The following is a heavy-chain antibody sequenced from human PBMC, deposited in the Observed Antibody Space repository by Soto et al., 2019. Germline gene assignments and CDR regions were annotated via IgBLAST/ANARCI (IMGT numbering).Heavy chain of an antibody. D-gene: IGHD5-12*01. CDR2: IYYSGTT. Sequence: PSETLSLTCTVSGGSITSSSYYWGWIRQPPGKGLEWIGSIYYSGTTYYNPSLKSRVTFSVDPSKSQFSLRLTSVTAADTAVYYCARVHVEMATIPSDYWGQGTLVTVSS. CDR3: ARVHVEMATIPSDY. J-gene: IGHJ4*02. V-gene: IGHV4-39*01. CDR1: GGSITSSSYY.